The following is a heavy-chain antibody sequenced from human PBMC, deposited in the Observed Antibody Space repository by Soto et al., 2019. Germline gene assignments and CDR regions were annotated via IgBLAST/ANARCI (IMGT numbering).Heavy chain of an antibody. CDR3: TTGYDSSGYHTRDYYYYGMDV. CDR2: IKSKTDGGTT. D-gene: IGHD3-22*01. CDR1: GFTFSNAW. V-gene: IGHV3-15*01. J-gene: IGHJ6*02. Sequence: PGWSLRLSCAASGFTFSNAWMSWVRQAPGKGLEWVGRIKSKTDGGTTDYAAPVKGRFTISRDDSKNTLYLQMNSLKTEDTAVYYCTTGYDSSGYHTRDYYYYGMDVWGQGTTVTVSS.